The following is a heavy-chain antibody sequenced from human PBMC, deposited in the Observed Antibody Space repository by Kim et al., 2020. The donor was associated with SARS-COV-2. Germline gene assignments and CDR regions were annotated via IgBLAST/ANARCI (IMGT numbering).Heavy chain of an antibody. CDR1: GGSISTYY. CDR2: IYYTGYT. Sequence: SETLSLTCTVSGGSISTYYWSWIRQPPGKGLEWIGYIYYTGYTNYNPSLKSRVAISVDTSKNHFSLKLPSVTAADTAVYYCASGGSYSRLDYCGQGTLV. V-gene: IGHV4-59*01. J-gene: IGHJ4*02. CDR3: ASGGSYSRLDY. D-gene: IGHD1-26*01.